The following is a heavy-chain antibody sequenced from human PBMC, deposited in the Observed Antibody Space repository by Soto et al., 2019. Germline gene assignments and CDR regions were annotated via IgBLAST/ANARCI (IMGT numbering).Heavy chain of an antibody. CDR1: GGSFSGYS. J-gene: IGHJ6*02. Sequence: PSETLSLTCAVFGGSFSGYSWSWIRQSPGKGLEWIGEIDHSGATNHNPSLKSRVTISVDTSKNQFSLKVTSVTAADTAVYYCARAFLEWRALDVWGQGTTVTVSS. CDR2: IDHSGAT. CDR3: ARAFLEWRALDV. V-gene: IGHV4-34*01. D-gene: IGHD3-3*01.